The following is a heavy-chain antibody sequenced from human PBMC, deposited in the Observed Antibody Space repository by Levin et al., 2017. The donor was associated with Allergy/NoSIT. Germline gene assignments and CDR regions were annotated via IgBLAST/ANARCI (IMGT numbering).Heavy chain of an antibody. Sequence: SETLSLTCTVSGGSISSSISYWGWIRRAPGTGLEWIGSIYNSGSTYYNPSLKSRVTTSVDTSKNQFSLKLSSVTAADTAVYYCARQCYDILTGYYNFDYWGQGTLVTVSS. CDR3: ARQCYDILTGYYNFDY. CDR2: IYNSGST. CDR1: GGSISSSISY. J-gene: IGHJ4*02. V-gene: IGHV4-39*01. D-gene: IGHD3-9*01.